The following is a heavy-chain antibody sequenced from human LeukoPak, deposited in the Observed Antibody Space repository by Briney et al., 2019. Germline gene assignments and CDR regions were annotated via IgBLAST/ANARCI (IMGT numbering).Heavy chain of an antibody. CDR2: IYYSGST. D-gene: IGHD3-10*01. J-gene: IGHJ5*02. V-gene: IGHV4-39*07. Sequence: SETVSLTCTVSGGSINSGDYYWTWIRQPPEKGLEWIGSIYYSGSTYYNPSLKSRVTISVDTSKNQFSLKLSSVTAADTAVYYCARDRVPLYGSGLFDPWGQGTLVTVSS. CDR3: ARDRVPLYGSGLFDP. CDR1: GGSINSGDYY.